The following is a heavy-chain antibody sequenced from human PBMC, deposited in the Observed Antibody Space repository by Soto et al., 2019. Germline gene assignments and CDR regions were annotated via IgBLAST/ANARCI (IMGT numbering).Heavy chain of an antibody. J-gene: IGHJ3*02. D-gene: IGHD2-21*02. V-gene: IGHV4-30-4*01. CDR2: IYNSEKN. Sequence: SETLSLTCTVSGGSISSGDYSWSWIRQPPGKGLEWIGYIYNSEKNYYNPSLKSRVTISVGTSKKQFSLKLSSVTASDTAVYYCASTHIVVVTDAFDIWGQGTMVTVSS. CDR1: GGSISSGDYS. CDR3: ASTHIVVVTDAFDI.